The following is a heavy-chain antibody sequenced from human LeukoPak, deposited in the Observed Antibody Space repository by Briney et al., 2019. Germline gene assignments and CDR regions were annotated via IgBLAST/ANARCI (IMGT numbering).Heavy chain of an antibody. D-gene: IGHD2-2*01. CDR3: ARNLPAADY. CDR2: ISYSSSVI. J-gene: IGHJ4*02. V-gene: IGHV3-48*04. CDR1: GSTFSSHT. Sequence: GGSLRLSCVASGSTFSSHTMNWVRQAPGKGLEWVSYISYSSSVIYYADSVKGRFTVSRDNAKNSLYLQMNSVRAEDTAVYYCARNLPAADYWGQGTLVTVSS.